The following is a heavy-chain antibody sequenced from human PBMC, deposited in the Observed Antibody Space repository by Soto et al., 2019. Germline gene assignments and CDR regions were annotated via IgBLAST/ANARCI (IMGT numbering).Heavy chain of an antibody. CDR3: AGEKWLVRRNAPFYI. Sequence: QVQLVQSGAEVKKPGASVKVSCKASGYTFINYYMHWVRQAPGQGLEWMGIINTNGGSTTYAQKFDGRVTLTRDTSTNKVNMELSSLRTADTAVYYCAGEKWLVRRNAPFYICGQGTMVTVSS. D-gene: IGHD6-19*01. CDR2: INTNGGST. J-gene: IGHJ3*02. CDR1: GYTFINYY. V-gene: IGHV1-46*01.